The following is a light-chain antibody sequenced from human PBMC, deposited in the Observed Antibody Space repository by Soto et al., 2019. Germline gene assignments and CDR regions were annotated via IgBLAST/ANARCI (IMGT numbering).Light chain of an antibody. V-gene: IGKV1-5*01. CDR1: QSIRSW. Sequence: DIQMTQSPSTLSASVGDRVTITCRASQSIRSWLAWYQQKPGKAPQLLIYDASNLESGVPSRLSGSGSATEFTLTIRSLQPDHFATYYCQQYDIFSKTLARGTK. CDR3: QQYDIFSKT. CDR2: DAS. J-gene: IGKJ4*02.